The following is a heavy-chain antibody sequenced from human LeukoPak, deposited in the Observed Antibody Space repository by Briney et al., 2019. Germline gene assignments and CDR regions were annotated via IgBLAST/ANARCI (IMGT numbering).Heavy chain of an antibody. J-gene: IGHJ4*02. D-gene: IGHD6-19*01. V-gene: IGHV3-7*04. CDR3: ARLRAGDYFDY. CDR1: GFTFSSYW. Sequence: GGSLRLSCAASGFTFSSYWMSWVRQAPGKGLEWVANIKEDGSEKYYADSVKGRLTISRDTAKSSLYLQMNSLRAEDTAVYYCARLRAGDYFDYWGQGTLVTVSS. CDR2: IKEDGSEK.